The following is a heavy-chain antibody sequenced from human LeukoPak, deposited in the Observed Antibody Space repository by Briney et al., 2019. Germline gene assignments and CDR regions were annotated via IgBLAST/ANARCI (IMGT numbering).Heavy chain of an antibody. CDR1: GGSISTNSYY. Sequence: PSETLSLTCTVSGGSISTNSYYWGWIRQPPGKGLEWIGEINHSGSTNYNPSLKGRVTISVDTSKNQFSLKLSSVTAADTAVYYCARGRTYDYWGQGTLVTVSS. V-gene: IGHV4-39*07. CDR2: INHSGST. CDR3: ARGRTYDY. J-gene: IGHJ4*02.